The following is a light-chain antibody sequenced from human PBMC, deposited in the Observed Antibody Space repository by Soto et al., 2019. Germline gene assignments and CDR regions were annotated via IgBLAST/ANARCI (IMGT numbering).Light chain of an antibody. Sequence: DIQLTQSPSFLSASVGDRVTITCRSSQGISSYLAWYQQKPGKAPKLLMYAASTLQRGVPSRFSGSGSGTEFTLAISSMAPEDFATYYCKQFNDYPITFGQGPRLEIK. J-gene: IGKJ5*01. CDR3: KQFNDYPIT. V-gene: IGKV1-9*01. CDR2: AAS. CDR1: QGISSY.